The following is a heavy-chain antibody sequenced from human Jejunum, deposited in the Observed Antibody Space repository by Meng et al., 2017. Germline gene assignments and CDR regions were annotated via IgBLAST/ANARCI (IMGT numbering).Heavy chain of an antibody. CDR2: INPDGNRK. Sequence: GESLKISCAGSGFTFSSSWMNWIRQAPGKGLEWVANINPDGNRKSYVDSVKGRFTISRDNAENSLYLQMNSLRVEDTAVYYCASWFGDSHCWGQGTRVTVSS. CDR3: ASWFGDSHC. CDR1: GFTFSSSW. D-gene: IGHD3-10*01. V-gene: IGHV3-7*01. J-gene: IGHJ4*02.